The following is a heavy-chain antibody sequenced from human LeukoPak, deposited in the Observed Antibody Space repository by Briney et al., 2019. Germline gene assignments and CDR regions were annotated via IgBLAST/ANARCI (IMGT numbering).Heavy chain of an antibody. Sequence: ASVKVSCKASGYTFTSYGIIWVRQAPGQGLEWMGWISAYNGNTNYAQKFQGRVTMTTDTSTSTAYMELRSPRSDDTAVYYCARGSRYFDWLLYGDFDYWGQGTLVTVSS. D-gene: IGHD3-9*01. J-gene: IGHJ4*02. CDR3: ARGSRYFDWLLYGDFDY. CDR1: GYTFTSYG. V-gene: IGHV1-18*04. CDR2: ISAYNGNT.